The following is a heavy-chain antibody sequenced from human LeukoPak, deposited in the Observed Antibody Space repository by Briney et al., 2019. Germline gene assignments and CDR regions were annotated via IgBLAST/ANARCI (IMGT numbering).Heavy chain of an antibody. CDR1: GFTFSNYG. Sequence: PGGSLRLSCAASGFTFSNYGMHWVRQAPGKGLEWVALIWYDGSNKYYTDSVKGRFTISRDNSKNTLHLQMNSLRAEDTAVYYCARGGHYYDSSIDYWGQGTLDTVSS. V-gene: IGHV3-30*02. CDR2: IWYDGSNK. J-gene: IGHJ4*02. CDR3: ARGGHYYDSSIDY. D-gene: IGHD3-22*01.